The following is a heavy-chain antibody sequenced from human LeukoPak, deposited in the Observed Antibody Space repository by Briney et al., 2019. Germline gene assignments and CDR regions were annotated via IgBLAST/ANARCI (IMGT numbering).Heavy chain of an antibody. CDR2: VNPNSGGT. V-gene: IGHV1-2*02. CDR1: GYTFTDYY. Sequence: ASVKVSCKASGYTFTDYYIHWVRQAPGKGLEWMRWVNPNSGGTYYAQKFQGRVTMTRDTSIRTAYMELSGLRSDDTAVYYCAREGGGAAPGYWFDPWGQGTLVTASS. D-gene: IGHD6-13*01. CDR3: AREGGGAAPGYWFDP. J-gene: IGHJ5*02.